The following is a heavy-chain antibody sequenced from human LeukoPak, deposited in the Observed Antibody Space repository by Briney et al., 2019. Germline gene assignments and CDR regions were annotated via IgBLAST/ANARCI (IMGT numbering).Heavy chain of an antibody. V-gene: IGHV3-23*01. CDR1: GFTFSNYA. D-gene: IGHD3-10*01. CDR2: ISVTGSST. CDR3: APGIIRGSGSYYDY. Sequence: GGSLRLSCAASGFTFSNYAVSWVRQAPGKGLEWVSAISVTGSSTYYADSVKGRFTISRDNSKNTVYLQMTSLRAEDTGIYYCAPGIIRGSGSYYDYWGQGTLVTVSS. J-gene: IGHJ4*02.